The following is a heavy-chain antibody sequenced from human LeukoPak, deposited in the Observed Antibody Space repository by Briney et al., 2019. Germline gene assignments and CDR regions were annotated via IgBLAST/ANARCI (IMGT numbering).Heavy chain of an antibody. CDR2: IYYSGST. Sequence: SETLSLTCTVSSGSINNYYWSWIRQPPGKGLEWIGYIYYSGSTNYNPSLKSRVTISVDTSKNQFSLKLSSVTAADTAVYYCARDEITFGGVIVPLDYWGQGTLVTVSA. J-gene: IGHJ4*02. CDR1: SGSINNYY. D-gene: IGHD3-16*02. V-gene: IGHV4-59*01. CDR3: ARDEITFGGVIVPLDY.